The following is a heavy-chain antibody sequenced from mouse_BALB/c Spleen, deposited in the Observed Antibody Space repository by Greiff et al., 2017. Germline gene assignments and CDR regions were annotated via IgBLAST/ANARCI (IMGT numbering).Heavy chain of an antibody. D-gene: IGHD2-14*01. CDR2: IWSGGST. CDR1: GFSLTSYG. Sequence: VMLVESGPGLVQPSQSLSITCTVSGFSLTSYGVHWVRQSPGKGLEWLGVIWSGGSTDYNAAFISRLSISKDNSKSQVFFKMNSLQANDTAIYYCARKAYYRYDMDYWGQGTSVTVSS. J-gene: IGHJ4*01. CDR3: ARKAYYRYDMDY. V-gene: IGHV2-2*02.